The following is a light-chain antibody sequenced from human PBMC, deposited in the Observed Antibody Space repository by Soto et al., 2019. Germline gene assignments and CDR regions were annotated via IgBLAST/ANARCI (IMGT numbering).Light chain of an antibody. V-gene: IGKV1-5*01. CDR3: QQYNSYSQN. Sequence: DIQMTQSPSTLSASVGDRVTITCRASQSISSWLAWYQQKPGKAPKLLIYDASSLESGVPSRFSGSGSGTEFTLTISSLQPDDFATYYCQQYNSYSQNFGQGTKVDIK. CDR2: DAS. J-gene: IGKJ1*01. CDR1: QSISSW.